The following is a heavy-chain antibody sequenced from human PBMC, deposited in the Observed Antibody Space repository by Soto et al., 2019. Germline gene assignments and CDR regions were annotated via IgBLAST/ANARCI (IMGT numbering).Heavy chain of an antibody. CDR2: ISAYNGNT. J-gene: IGHJ4*02. V-gene: IGHV1-18*01. D-gene: IGHD2-2*01. CDR3: ARDLVRYCSSTSCFLGVDY. CDR1: GYTFTSYG. Sequence: QVQLVQSGAEVKKPGASVKVSCKASGYTFTSYGISWVRQAPGQGLEWMGWISAYNGNTNYAQKLQGRVTMTTDTSTSKAYMELRSLRSDDTAVYYCARDLVRYCSSTSCFLGVDYWGQGTLVTVSS.